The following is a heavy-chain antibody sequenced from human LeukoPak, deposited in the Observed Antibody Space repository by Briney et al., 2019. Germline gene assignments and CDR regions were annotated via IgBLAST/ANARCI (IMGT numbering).Heavy chain of an antibody. V-gene: IGHV3-23*01. J-gene: IGHJ6*02. CDR1: GFIFSTYA. D-gene: IGHD5-12*01. CDR3: AKGQGSGYGAYYYYGMDV. CDR2: ISGSGGST. Sequence: GGSLRLSCSAPGFIFSTYAMSWIRRARGKGLEWVAAISGSGGSTCYADPVEGRFTISRDNSKNTLYLQMNSLRAEDTAVYYCAKGQGSGYGAYYYYGMDVWGQGTTVTVSS.